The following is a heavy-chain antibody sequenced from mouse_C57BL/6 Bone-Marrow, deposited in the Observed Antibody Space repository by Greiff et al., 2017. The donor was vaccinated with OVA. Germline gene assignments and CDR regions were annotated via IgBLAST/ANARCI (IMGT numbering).Heavy chain of an antibody. J-gene: IGHJ3*01. CDR2: IDPSDSYT. CDR3: ARLTGRGDFAY. CDR1: GYTFTSYW. D-gene: IGHD4-1*01. V-gene: IGHV1-69*01. Sequence: QVQLQQPGAELVMPGASVTLSCKASGYTFTSYWMHWVKQRPGQGLEWIGEIDPSDSYTNYNQKFKGKSTLTVDKSSSTAYMQLSSLTSEDSAVYYCARLTGRGDFAYWGQGTLVTVSA.